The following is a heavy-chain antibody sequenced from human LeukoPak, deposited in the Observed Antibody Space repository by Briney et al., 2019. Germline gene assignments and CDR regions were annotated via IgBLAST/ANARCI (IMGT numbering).Heavy chain of an antibody. V-gene: IGHV4-59*08. J-gene: IGHJ6*03. CDR3: ARVEVATPPYYYYYMDV. CDR1: GGSISSYY. Sequence: SETLSLTCTVSGGSISSYYWSWIRQPPGKGLEWIGYIYYSGSTNYNPSLKSRVTISVDTSKNQFSLKLSSVTAADTAVYYCARVEVATPPYYYYYMDVWGKGTTVTISS. D-gene: IGHD6-19*01. CDR2: IYYSGST.